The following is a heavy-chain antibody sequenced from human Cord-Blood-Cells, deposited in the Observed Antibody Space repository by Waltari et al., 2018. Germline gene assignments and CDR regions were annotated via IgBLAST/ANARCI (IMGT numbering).Heavy chain of an antibody. CDR2: INHSGST. V-gene: IGHV4-34*01. D-gene: IGHD6-6*01. Sequence: QVQLQQWGAGLLKPSETLSLTCAVYGGSFSGYYWSWIRQPPGKGLEWIGEINHSGSTNSNPSLNSLVTISVDTSKNQFSLKLSSVTAADTAVYYCARGGGSSSMRYFDYWGQGTLVTVSS. J-gene: IGHJ4*02. CDR3: ARGGGSSSMRYFDY. CDR1: GGSFSGYY.